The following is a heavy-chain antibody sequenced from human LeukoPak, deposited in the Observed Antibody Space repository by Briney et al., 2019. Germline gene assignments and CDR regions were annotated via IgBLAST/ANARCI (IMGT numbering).Heavy chain of an antibody. J-gene: IGHJ4*02. Sequence: GGSLRLSCAASGFTFSNAWMSWVRQAPGKGLEWVSASSGSGGSTDYADSVKGRFTISRDMSKNTLYLQMNSLRAEDTAIYYCAKHVLAPYFDYWGQGTLVTVSS. CDR1: GFTFSNAW. CDR3: AKHVLAPYFDY. CDR2: SSGSGGST. V-gene: IGHV3-23*01. D-gene: IGHD3-3*02.